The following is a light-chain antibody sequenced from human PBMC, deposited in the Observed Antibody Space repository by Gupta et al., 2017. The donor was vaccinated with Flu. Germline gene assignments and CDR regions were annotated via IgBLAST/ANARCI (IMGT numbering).Light chain of an antibody. J-gene: IGKJ2*01. CDR2: DAS. CDR3: QQRSNWLYT. V-gene: IGKV3-11*01. Sequence: PDTLAFSPVERATLSWRASQSVRSYLAWYQQKPGQAPGLLIYDASNRATGIPARFSGSGSGTDFTLPISSLEPEDFAVYYCQQRSNWLYTFGQGTKMEIK. CDR1: QSVRSY.